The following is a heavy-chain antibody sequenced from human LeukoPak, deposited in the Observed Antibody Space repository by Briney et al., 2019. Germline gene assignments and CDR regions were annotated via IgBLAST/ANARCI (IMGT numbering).Heavy chain of an antibody. CDR2: IYRSGST. J-gene: IGHJ2*01. CDR3: ARSRWGYWYFDL. CDR1: GGSISSGDYS. D-gene: IGHD3-16*01. Sequence: PSETLSLTCDVSGGSISSGDYSWTWIRQPPGKGLEWIGFIYRSGSTYYSPSLKSRVTISVDRSKTQFSLELTSVTAADTAVYFCARSRWGYWYFDLWGRGTLVSVSS. V-gene: IGHV4-30-2*01.